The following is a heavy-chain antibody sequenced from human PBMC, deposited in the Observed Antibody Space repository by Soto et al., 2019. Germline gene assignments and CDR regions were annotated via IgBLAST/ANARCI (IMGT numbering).Heavy chain of an antibody. V-gene: IGHV4-59*08. CDR2: IYFTGTT. Sequence: PSETLSLTCTVSGGSISTYYWSWIRQPPGKGLEWIGYIYFTGTTNYNPSLRSRVTISLDTSRYQFSLKLSSVTAADTAVYYCARHRGSSSSIDIWGQGTMVTVSS. D-gene: IGHD6-6*01. CDR1: GGSISTYY. CDR3: ARHRGSSSSIDI. J-gene: IGHJ3*02.